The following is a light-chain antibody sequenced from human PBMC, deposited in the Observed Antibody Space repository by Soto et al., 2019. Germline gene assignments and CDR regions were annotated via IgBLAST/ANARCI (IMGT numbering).Light chain of an antibody. V-gene: IGKV1-39*01. J-gene: IGKJ5*01. Sequence: DIQMTQSPSSLSASVGDTISITCRSFQTIRKPLNWYQQRPGKAPKLLIFGASSLHNGVPPRFSGLGSGTHFTLTIRSLQPEDFATYYCQQSFRSPITFGQGTRLEIK. CDR3: QQSFRSPIT. CDR2: GAS. CDR1: QTIRKP.